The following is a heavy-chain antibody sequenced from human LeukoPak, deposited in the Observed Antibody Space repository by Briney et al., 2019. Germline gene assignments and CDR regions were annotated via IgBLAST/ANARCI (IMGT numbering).Heavy chain of an antibody. V-gene: IGHV3-33*01. CDR2: IWYDGSNK. CDR3: ARDRTYGDYAPLSY. J-gene: IGHJ4*02. D-gene: IGHD4-17*01. Sequence: PGESLRLSCAASGFTFNSYGMHWVRQAPGKGLEWVAVIWYDGSNKYYAVSVKGRFTISRDNSKNTLYLQMNSLRAEDTAVYYCARDRTYGDYAPLSYWGQGTLVTVSS. CDR1: GFTFNSYG.